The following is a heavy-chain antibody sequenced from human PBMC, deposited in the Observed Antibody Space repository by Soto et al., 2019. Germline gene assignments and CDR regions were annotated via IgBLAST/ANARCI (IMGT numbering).Heavy chain of an antibody. CDR3: AKWSRVRGVIWGNNWFDP. CDR1: GGSISSSSYY. V-gene: IGHV4-39*01. CDR2: IYYSGST. D-gene: IGHD3-10*02. Sequence: PSETLSLTCTVSGGSISSSSYYWGWIRQPPGKGLEWIGSIYYSGSTYYNPSLKSRVTISVDTSKNQFSLKLSSVTAADTAVYYCAKWSRVRGVIWGNNWFDPWGQGTLVTVSS. J-gene: IGHJ5*02.